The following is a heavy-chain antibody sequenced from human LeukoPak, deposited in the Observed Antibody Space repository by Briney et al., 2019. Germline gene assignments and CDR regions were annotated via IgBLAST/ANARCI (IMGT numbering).Heavy chain of an antibody. D-gene: IGHD4-23*01. CDR3: ARGGNRLDY. CDR2: IYYSGST. J-gene: IGHJ4*02. CDR1: GGSISSYY. Sequence: TLSLTCTVSGGSISSYYWSWIRQPPGKGLEWIGYIYYSGSTNYNPSLKSRVTISVDTSKNQFSLKLSSVTAADTAVYYCARGGNRLDYWGQGTLVTVSS. V-gene: IGHV4-59*01.